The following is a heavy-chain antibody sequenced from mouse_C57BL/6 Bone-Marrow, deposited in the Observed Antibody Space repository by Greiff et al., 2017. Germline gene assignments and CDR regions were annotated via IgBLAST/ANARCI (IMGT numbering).Heavy chain of an antibody. CDR3: ARIGPYYSYDGWFAY. D-gene: IGHD2-12*01. V-gene: IGHV1-18*01. CDR2: INPNNGST. Sequence: VHVKQSGPELVKPGASVKISCTTSGYTFTEYTMHWVKQSHGKSLEWIGGINPNNGSTTYNQKFKVKATLTVDKSSNTAYMERRRLTSEASAVYYGARIGPYYSYDGWFAYWCQGTLVTVSA. J-gene: IGHJ3*01. CDR1: GYTFTEYT.